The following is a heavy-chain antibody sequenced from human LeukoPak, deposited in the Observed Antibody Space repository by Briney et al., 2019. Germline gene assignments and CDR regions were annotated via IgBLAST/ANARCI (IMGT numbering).Heavy chain of an antibody. V-gene: IGHV4-59*12. CDR1: GGSISSYY. Sequence: SETLSLTCTVSGGSISSYYWSWIRQPPGKGLEWIGYIYYSGSTNYNPSLKSRVTISVDTSKNQFSLKLSSVTAADTAVYYCARGRLLWFGANAFDIWGQGTMVTVSS. CDR3: ARGRLLWFGANAFDI. CDR2: IYYSGST. J-gene: IGHJ3*02. D-gene: IGHD3-10*01.